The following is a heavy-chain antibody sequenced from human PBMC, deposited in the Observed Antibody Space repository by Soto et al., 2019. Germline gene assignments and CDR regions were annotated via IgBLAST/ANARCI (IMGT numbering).Heavy chain of an antibody. Sequence: GGSLRISCAASGFTFSSYGMHWVRQAPGKGLEWVAVISYDGSNKYYADSVKGRFTISRDNSKNTLYLQMNSLRAEDTAVYYCAKAVATNGDYWGQGTLVTVSS. V-gene: IGHV3-30*18. CDR2: ISYDGSNK. D-gene: IGHD2-8*01. CDR1: GFTFSSYG. CDR3: AKAVATNGDY. J-gene: IGHJ4*02.